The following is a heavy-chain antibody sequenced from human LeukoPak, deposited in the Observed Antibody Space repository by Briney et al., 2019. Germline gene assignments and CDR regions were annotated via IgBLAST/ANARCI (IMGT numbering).Heavy chain of an antibody. CDR2: IYRSGST. CDR3: ARHADYYESTSYFWDY. D-gene: IGHD3-22*01. V-gene: IGHV4-38-2*02. J-gene: IGHJ4*02. CDR1: RYSISSGYY. Sequence: PSETLSLTCTVSRYSISSGYYWGWIRQPPGQGLEWIGSIYRSGSTYYNSSLKSRVTISVDTSKNQFSLKLSSVTAADTAVYYCARHADYYESTSYFWDYWGQGTLVTASS.